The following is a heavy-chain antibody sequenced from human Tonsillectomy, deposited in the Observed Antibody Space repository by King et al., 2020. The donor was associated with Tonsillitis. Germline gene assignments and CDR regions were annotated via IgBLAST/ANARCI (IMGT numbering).Heavy chain of an antibody. Sequence: VQLVESGGGVVQPGRSLRLSCSASGFTFNNYGMHWVRQAPGKGLEWVTVISYDGRTAFYADSVKGRFTISRDNSKNTMSLQMNSLRAEDTAVYYCAREGDYGGSVFGDWYFDLWGRGTLVTVSS. CDR1: GFTFNNYG. CDR3: AREGDYGGSVFGDWYFDL. V-gene: IGHV3-33*05. D-gene: IGHD4-23*01. J-gene: IGHJ2*01. CDR2: ISYDGRTA.